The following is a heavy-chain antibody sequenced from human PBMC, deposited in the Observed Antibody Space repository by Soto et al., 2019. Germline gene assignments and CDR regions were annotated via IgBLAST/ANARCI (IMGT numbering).Heavy chain of an antibody. V-gene: IGHV4-39*01. J-gene: IGHJ5*02. CDR2: LYYSGNT. CDR3: ARGGGSTFNWFDP. CDR1: GGSISSFNYF. Sequence: QLQLQESGPGLVKPSETLSLTCTVSGGSISSFNYFWGWIRQPPGKGLEWIGSLYYSGNTYYNPSLQSRVTISVDTSKKQCTLTLRSVTAADTAVYHCARGGGSTFNWFDPWGQGTLVTVSP. D-gene: IGHD2-15*01.